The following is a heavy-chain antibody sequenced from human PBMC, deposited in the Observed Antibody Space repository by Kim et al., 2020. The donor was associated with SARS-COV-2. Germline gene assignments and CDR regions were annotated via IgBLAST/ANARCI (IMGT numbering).Heavy chain of an antibody. D-gene: IGHD6-13*01. Sequence: NDYAVSVKSRITINPDTSKNQFSLQLNSVTPEDTAVYYCAKQLGYNWFDPWGQGTLVTVSS. CDR3: AKQLGYNWFDP. J-gene: IGHJ5*02. V-gene: IGHV6-1*01. CDR2: N.